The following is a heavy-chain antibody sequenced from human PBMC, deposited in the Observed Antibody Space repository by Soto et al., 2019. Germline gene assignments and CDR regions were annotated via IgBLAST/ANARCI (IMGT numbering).Heavy chain of an antibody. J-gene: IGHJ5*02. Sequence: PGESLKISCVGSGYSFSTYWIGWVRQMPGQGLEWMGMIYPGDSDTRYSPSFQGRITISADKSINTAYMQWSSLKASDTAVYYCWGVVVVSAATNNWFDPWGQGTLVTVSS. V-gene: IGHV5-51*01. CDR1: GYSFSTYW. CDR2: IYPGDSDT. D-gene: IGHD2-2*01. CDR3: WGVVVVSAATNNWFDP.